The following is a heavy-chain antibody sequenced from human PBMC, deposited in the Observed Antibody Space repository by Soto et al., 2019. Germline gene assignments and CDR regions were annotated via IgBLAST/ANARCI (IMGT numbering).Heavy chain of an antibody. CDR3: AGPSGSPSDYYYYYGMDV. CDR1: GGSLSSSSYY. V-gene: IGHV4-61*01. D-gene: IGHD3-3*01. CDR2: IYYSGST. Sequence: PSETLSLTCTVSGGSLSSSSYYWSWIRQPPGKGLEWIGYIYYSGSTNYNPSLKSRVTISVDTSKNQFSLKLSSVTAADTAVYYCAGPSGSPSDYYYYYGMDVWGQGTTVTVSS. J-gene: IGHJ6*02.